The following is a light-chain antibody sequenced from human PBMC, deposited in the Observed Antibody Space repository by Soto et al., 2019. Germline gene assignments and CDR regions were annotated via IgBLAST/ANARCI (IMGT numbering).Light chain of an antibody. V-gene: IGKV1-5*03. CDR1: QNIDIY. J-gene: IGKJ1*01. Sequence: DIQVTQSPSTLSASVGDTVTITCRAGQNIDIYMAWYQQKPGKAPKLLIYKSSSLESGLPTRFSGSGSGTDFTLTISSLQPDVFATYCCQQYDRHWTFGQGTKVDI. CDR2: KSS. CDR3: QQYDRHWT.